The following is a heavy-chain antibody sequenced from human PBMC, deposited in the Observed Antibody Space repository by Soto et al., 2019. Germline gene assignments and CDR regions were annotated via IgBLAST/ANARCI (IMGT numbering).Heavy chain of an antibody. J-gene: IGHJ6*02. CDR1: GYNFTTYG. CDR3: AREGQQQAQETYYYFYGMDV. D-gene: IGHD6-13*01. CDR2: ISGDNVNT. Sequence: QVHLVQSGGEVKKPGASVKVSCKSSGYNFTTYGISWVRQAPRQGLEWMGWISGDNVNTKSAQKIQGRITMTTDTSAGTDYMELRSLRSDDTAVYFFAREGQQQAQETYYYFYGMDVWGQGTTVTVSS. V-gene: IGHV1-18*01.